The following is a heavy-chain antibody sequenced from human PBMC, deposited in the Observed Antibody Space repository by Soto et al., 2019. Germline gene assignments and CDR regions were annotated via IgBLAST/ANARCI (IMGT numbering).Heavy chain of an antibody. CDR1: GGSISSGGYY. D-gene: IGHD4-17*01. CDR3: ARTDEHQTVTNGYYFDY. Sequence: SETLSLTCTVSGGSISSGGYYWSWIRQHPGKGLEWIGYIYYSGSTYYNPSLKSRVTISVDTSKNQFSLKLSSVTAADTAVYYCARTDEHQTVTNGYYFDYWGQGTLVTVSS. CDR2: IYYSGST. J-gene: IGHJ4*02. V-gene: IGHV4-31*03.